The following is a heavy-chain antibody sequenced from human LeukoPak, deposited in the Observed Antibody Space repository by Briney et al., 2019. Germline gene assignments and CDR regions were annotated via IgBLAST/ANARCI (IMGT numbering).Heavy chain of an antibody. CDR2: IYYSGST. Sequence: SETLSLTCTVSGGSISSYYWSWIRQPPGKGLEWIGYIYYSGSTNYNPSLKSRVTISVDTSKNQFSLKLSSVTAADTAVYYCARYISSPTQYFADWGQGTLVTVSS. D-gene: IGHD3-3*02. V-gene: IGHV4-59*01. CDR3: ARYISSPTQYFAD. J-gene: IGHJ4*02. CDR1: GGSISSYY.